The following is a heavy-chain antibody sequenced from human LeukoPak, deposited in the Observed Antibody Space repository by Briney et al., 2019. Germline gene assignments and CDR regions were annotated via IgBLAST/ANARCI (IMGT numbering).Heavy chain of an antibody. D-gene: IGHD1-1*01. CDR3: AREATTSRPGDY. V-gene: IGHV3-7*01. CDR1: GFTFTNFW. CDR2: VNQDGSET. J-gene: IGHJ4*02. Sequence: GGSLRLSCAASGFTFTNFWMKWVRQAPGKGLEWVANVNQDGSETHYVDSVRGRFTISRDNAKNSLFLQLNSLRAEDTAVYYCAREATTSRPGDYWGLGTLVTVSS.